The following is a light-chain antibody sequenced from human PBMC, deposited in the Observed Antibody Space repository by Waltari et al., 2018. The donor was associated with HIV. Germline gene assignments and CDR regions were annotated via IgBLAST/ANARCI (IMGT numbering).Light chain of an antibody. CDR1: SDEVGYYNY. CDR3: SSYVGSSTSWL. J-gene: IGLJ3*02. Sequence: QSALTQHASVSGSPGQSIVISCTGTSDEVGYYNYVSWYQQHPGKVPKLVIYDVTSRPSGVSNRFSGSKSGNTASLTISGLRADDEADYYCSSYVGSSTSWLFGGGTKLTV. V-gene: IGLV2-14*03. CDR2: DVT.